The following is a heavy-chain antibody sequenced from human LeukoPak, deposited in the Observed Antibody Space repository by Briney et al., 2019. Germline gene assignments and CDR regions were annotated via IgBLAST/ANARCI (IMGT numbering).Heavy chain of an antibody. D-gene: IGHD4-17*01. V-gene: IGHV3-30*04. CDR1: GFTFSSYI. J-gene: IGHJ3*01. Sequence: SGGSLRLSCAASGFTFSSYIMHWVRQAPGKGLEWVAVISYEGSNIYYSESVKGRFIISRDNSNNRLHLQMSSLRVEDTAVYYCARELRSEAFNLWGQGTMVTVSS. CDR3: ARELRSEAFNL. CDR2: ISYEGSNI.